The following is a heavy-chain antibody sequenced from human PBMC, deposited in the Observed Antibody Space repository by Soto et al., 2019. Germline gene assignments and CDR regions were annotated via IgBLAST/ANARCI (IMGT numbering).Heavy chain of an antibody. Sequence: ASVKVSCKASGYTFSTYAMHWVRQAPGQSLEWMGWINGGTGQTRYSQRFQDRVTITRDTSAKTTYMDLTSLRSEDTAVYYCARGKGMEENYYYYGMDIWGQGTTVTVSS. D-gene: IGHD1-1*01. CDR2: INGGTGQT. CDR3: ARGKGMEENYYYYGMDI. V-gene: IGHV1-3*01. CDR1: GYTFSTYA. J-gene: IGHJ6*02.